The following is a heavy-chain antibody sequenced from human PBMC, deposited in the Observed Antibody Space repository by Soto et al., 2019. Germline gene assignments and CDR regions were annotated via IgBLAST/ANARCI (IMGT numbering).Heavy chain of an antibody. Sequence: QVQLVQSGAEVKKPGSSVNVSCKASGGTFSSYAISWVRQAPGQGLEWMGGIIPIFGTANYAQKFQGRVTITADKSTSTAYMELSSLRSEDTAVYYCARGRDESDYCSGGSCYSGYNWFDPWGQGTLVTVSS. CDR3: ARGRDESDYCSGGSCYSGYNWFDP. CDR2: IIPIFGTA. CDR1: GGTFSSYA. D-gene: IGHD2-15*01. J-gene: IGHJ5*02. V-gene: IGHV1-69*06.